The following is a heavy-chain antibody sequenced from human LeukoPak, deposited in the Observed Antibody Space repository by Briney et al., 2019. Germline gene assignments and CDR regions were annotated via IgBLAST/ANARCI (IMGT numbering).Heavy chain of an antibody. CDR2: IYYSGST. D-gene: IGHD6-19*01. J-gene: IGHJ4*02. CDR3: ATDFEGSSGLFDY. CDR1: GGSISSYY. V-gene: IGHV4-59*12. Sequence: TSETLSLTCTVCGGSISSYYWSWIRQPPGKGLEWIGYIYYSGSTNYNPSLKSRVTISVDTSKNQFSLKLSSVTAADTAVYYCATDFEGSSGLFDYWGQGTLVTVSS.